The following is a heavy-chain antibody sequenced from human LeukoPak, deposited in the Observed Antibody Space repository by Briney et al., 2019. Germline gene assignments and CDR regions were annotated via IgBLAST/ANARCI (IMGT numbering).Heavy chain of an antibody. Sequence: GGSLRLSCAASGFTFSSYWMHWVRQAPGKGLVWAPRINSDGSSTNYADSVKGRFTISRDNAKNTLYLQMNSLRAEDTAVYYCARGGLGYCSSTNCYMADYWGQGTLATVSS. V-gene: IGHV3-74*01. D-gene: IGHD2-2*02. J-gene: IGHJ4*02. CDR1: GFTFSSYW. CDR2: INSDGSST. CDR3: ARGGLGYCSSTNCYMADY.